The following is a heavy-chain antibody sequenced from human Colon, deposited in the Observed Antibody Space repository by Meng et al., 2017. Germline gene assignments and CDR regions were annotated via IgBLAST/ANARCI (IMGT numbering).Heavy chain of an antibody. V-gene: IGHV4-61*01. CDR3: AREAGGIASYDY. J-gene: IGHJ4*02. CDR1: GGSVSSGSYY. D-gene: IGHD6-13*01. CDR2: IYYSGHT. Sequence: QVQLQESGPGVVRPSETLSLTCTVSGGSVSSGSYYWSWLRQPPGQGLELIGYIYYSGHTNYNRALKSRVTISADTSKNQFSLKLTSVTAADTAVYYCAREAGGIASYDYWGQGTLVTVSS.